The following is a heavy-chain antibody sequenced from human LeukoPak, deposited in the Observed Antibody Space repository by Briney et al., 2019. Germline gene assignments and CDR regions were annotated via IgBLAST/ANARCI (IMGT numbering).Heavy chain of an antibody. Sequence: GGSLRLSCAASGFTFSNYSMHWVRQAPGKGLGWVALISSDGSIKNYADSVKGRFTISRDNSKNTLYLQMNSLRAEDTAVYYCAKVPRGASYFDYWGQGTLVTASS. V-gene: IGHV3-30*04. CDR3: AKVPRGASYFDY. CDR1: GFTFSNYS. J-gene: IGHJ4*02. CDR2: ISSDGSIK.